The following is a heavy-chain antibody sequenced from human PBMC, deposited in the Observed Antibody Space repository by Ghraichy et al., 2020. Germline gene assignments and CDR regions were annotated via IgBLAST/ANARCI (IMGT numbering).Heavy chain of an antibody. Sequence: SGPTLVKPTQTLTLTCTFSGFSLSTSGVGVGWIRQPPGKALEWLALIYWDDDKRYSPSLKSRLTITKDTSKNQVVLTMTNMDPVDTATYYCAHAPLRFLEAGVVYFDYWGQGTLVTVSS. CDR1: GFSLSTSGVG. CDR2: IYWDDDK. J-gene: IGHJ4*02. V-gene: IGHV2-5*02. D-gene: IGHD3-3*01. CDR3: AHAPLRFLEAGVVYFDY.